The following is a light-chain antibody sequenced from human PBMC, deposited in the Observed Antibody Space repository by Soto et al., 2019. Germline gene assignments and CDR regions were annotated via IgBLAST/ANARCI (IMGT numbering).Light chain of an antibody. J-gene: IGLJ1*01. Sequence: QSALTRPASVSGSPGQSITISCTGTSSDVGGYNHVSWYQLHPGKAPKLMVYEVSNRPSGVSNRFSGSKSGNTASLTISGLQAEDEADYYCFSYTSSTAYVFGTGTKVTVL. CDR1: SSDVGGYNH. V-gene: IGLV2-14*01. CDR3: FSYTSSTAYV. CDR2: EVS.